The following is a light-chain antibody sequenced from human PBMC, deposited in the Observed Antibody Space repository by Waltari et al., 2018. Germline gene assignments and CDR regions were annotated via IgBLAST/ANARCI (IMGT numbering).Light chain of an antibody. CDR1: QSVRST. V-gene: IGKV3D-15*01. Sequence: IVMTQSPATLSLSPGESATLSCRASQSVRSTFAWFQQKPGQPPRLLIYGTSTRATGIPARFTGSGSGTEFSLTISSLQPEDFATYYCQQYDYWPLTFGQGTRVETK. J-gene: IGKJ1*01. CDR3: QQYDYWPLT. CDR2: GTS.